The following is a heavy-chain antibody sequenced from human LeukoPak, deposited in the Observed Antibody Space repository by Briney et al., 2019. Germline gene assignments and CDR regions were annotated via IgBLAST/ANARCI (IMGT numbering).Heavy chain of an antibody. CDR2: ISANCQAT. D-gene: IGHD3-10*01. Sequence: GGSLRFSGAGPGLAFGTYAMSWVGKAPGMGLKWVSSISANCQATYYAGPGEGRFTISRENSKSTLYLQLNSLRAEDTATYYCAKDPYNTILYRLAHWGQGTLVTVSS. CDR1: GLAFGTYA. J-gene: IGHJ4*02. CDR3: AKDPYNTILYRLAH. V-gene: IGHV3-23*01.